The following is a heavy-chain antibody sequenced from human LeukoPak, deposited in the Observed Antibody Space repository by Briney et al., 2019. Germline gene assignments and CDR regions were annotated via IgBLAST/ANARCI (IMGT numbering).Heavy chain of an antibody. CDR1: GFTFDDYA. D-gene: IGHD3-22*01. CDR3: AKDMNYYDSSGYDY. Sequence: GRSLRLSCAASGFTFDDYAMHCVRQAPGKGLEWVSGISWNSGSIGYADSVKGRFTISRDNAKNSLYLQMNSLRAEDMALYYCAKDMNYYDSSGYDYWGQGTLVTVSS. J-gene: IGHJ4*02. CDR2: ISWNSGSI. V-gene: IGHV3-9*03.